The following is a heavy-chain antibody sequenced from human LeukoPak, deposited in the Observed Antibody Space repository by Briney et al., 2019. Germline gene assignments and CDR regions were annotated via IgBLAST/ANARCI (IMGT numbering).Heavy chain of an antibody. CDR1: GFTFSSYS. J-gene: IGHJ4*02. CDR3: ARDGVVAPSYFDY. Sequence: GGSLRLSCAASGFTFSSYSMNWVRQAPGKGLEWVSSISRSSSYIYYADSVKGRFTISRDNAKNSLYLQMNSLRAEDTAVYYCARDGVVAPSYFDYWGQGTLVTVSS. CDR2: ISRSSSYI. D-gene: IGHD3-22*01. V-gene: IGHV3-21*01.